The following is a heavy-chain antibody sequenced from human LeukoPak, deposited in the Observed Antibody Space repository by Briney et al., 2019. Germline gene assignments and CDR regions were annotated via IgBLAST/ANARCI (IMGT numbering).Heavy chain of an antibody. CDR2: INGDASST. Sequence: GGSLRLSCAASGLTPSGYWMHWVRHAPGKAPVWVSRINGDASSTSYGDSVKGRFTISRDNAKSTLYLQMNSLRVEDTAVYYCARARGNTYGYFEYWGQGTLVTVSS. CDR1: GLTPSGYW. J-gene: IGHJ4*02. V-gene: IGHV3-74*01. D-gene: IGHD5-18*01. CDR3: ARARGNTYGYFEY.